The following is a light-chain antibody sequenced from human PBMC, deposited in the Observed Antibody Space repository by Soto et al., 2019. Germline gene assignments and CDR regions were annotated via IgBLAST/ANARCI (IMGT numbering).Light chain of an antibody. CDR1: SSDVAAYNF. CDR2: DVS. Sequence: QSVLTQPASVSGSPGQSVAISCTGTSSDVAAYNFVSWYQQHPGKAPKLMVFDVSHRPSGVSDRFSGSKSGNTASLTISGLQAEDEADYYCSSYTSGGNYVFGTGTKVTVL. V-gene: IGLV2-14*01. CDR3: SSYTSGGNYV. J-gene: IGLJ1*01.